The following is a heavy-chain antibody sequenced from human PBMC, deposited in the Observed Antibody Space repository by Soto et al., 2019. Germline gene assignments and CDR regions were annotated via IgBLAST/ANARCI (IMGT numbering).Heavy chain of an antibody. CDR3: ARDGISNSFDY. CDR2: IIPIFRSA. D-gene: IGHD3-3*02. Sequence: QVQLVQSGAEVKKPGSSVKVSCKASGGSFSTYGSSWVRQAPGQGLEWMGRIIPIFRSAHYTQKLQGRVTITADRSTSIVYMELSSLRSADTAVYYCARDGISNSFDYWGQGTLVTVSS. CDR1: GGSFSTYG. V-gene: IGHV1-69*06. J-gene: IGHJ4*02.